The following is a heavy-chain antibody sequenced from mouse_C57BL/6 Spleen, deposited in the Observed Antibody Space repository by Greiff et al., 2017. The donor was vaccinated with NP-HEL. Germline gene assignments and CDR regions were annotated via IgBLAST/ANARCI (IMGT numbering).Heavy chain of an antibody. CDR1: GFTFSDYG. D-gene: IGHD1-1*01. Sequence: DVQLQESGGGLVQPGGSLKLSCAASGFTFSDYGMAWVRQAPRKGPEWVAFISNLAYSIYYADTVTGRFTISRENAKNTLYLEMSSLRSEDTAMYYCARGGAVAFEAMDYWGQGTSVTVSS. CDR3: ARGGAVAFEAMDY. J-gene: IGHJ4*01. CDR2: ISNLAYSI. V-gene: IGHV5-15*01.